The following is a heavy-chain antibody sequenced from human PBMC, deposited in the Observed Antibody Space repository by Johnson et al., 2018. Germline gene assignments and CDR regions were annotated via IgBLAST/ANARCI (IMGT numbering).Heavy chain of an antibody. CDR2: ISSSSSYI. D-gene: IGHD2-15*01. V-gene: IGHV3-21*01. CDR3: AREVAPGAFDI. CDR1: GFTFSSYA. Sequence: EVQLVETGGGLVQPGGSLRLSCAASGFTFSSYAMSWVRQAPGKGLAWVSSISSSSSYIYYADSVKGRFTISRDNAKNSLYLQMNSLRAEDTAVYYCAREVAPGAFDIWGQGTMVTVSS. J-gene: IGHJ3*02.